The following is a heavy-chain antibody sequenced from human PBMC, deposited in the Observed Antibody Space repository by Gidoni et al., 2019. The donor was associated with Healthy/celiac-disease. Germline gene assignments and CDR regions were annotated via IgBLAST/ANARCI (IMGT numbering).Heavy chain of an antibody. Sequence: EVQLLESGGGLVQPGGSLRLSCAASGFTFSSYARRWVRQAPGKGGEWVSAIRGSGGSTYYADSVKGRFTISRDNSKNTLYLQMNSLRAEDTAVYYCAKAPSNSGWEYNAFDIWGQGTMVTVSS. CDR3: AKAPSNSGWEYNAFDI. V-gene: IGHV3-23*01. D-gene: IGHD6-19*01. CDR1: GFTFSSYA. CDR2: IRGSGGST. J-gene: IGHJ3*02.